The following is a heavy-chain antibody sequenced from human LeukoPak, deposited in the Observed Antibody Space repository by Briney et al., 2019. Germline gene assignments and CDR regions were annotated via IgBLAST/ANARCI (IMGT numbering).Heavy chain of an antibody. Sequence: TLSLTCAVSGXSISSYYWSWIRQPPGKALEWLALIYWNDDKYYNPSLKSRLTITKDTSKYQVVLTMTNMDPVDTATYFCTHRIRYRQYYFDYWGQGTLVTVSS. CDR1: GXSISSYYW. CDR2: IYWNDDK. D-gene: IGHD3-9*01. V-gene: IGHV2-5*01. CDR3: THRIRYRQYYFDY. J-gene: IGHJ4*02.